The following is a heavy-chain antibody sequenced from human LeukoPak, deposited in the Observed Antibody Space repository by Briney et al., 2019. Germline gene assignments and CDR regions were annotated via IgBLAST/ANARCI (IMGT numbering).Heavy chain of an antibody. D-gene: IGHD3-22*01. CDR1: GFTFSSYG. CDR3: ARGFYYYDSSGYSGWFDP. V-gene: IGHV3-30*03. CDR2: ISYDGSNK. Sequence: GGSLRLSCAASGFTFSSYGMHWVRQAPGKGLEWVAVISYDGSNKYYADSVKGRFTISRDNSKNTLYLQMNSLRAEDTAVYYCARGFYYYDSSGYSGWFDPWGQGTLVTVSS. J-gene: IGHJ5*02.